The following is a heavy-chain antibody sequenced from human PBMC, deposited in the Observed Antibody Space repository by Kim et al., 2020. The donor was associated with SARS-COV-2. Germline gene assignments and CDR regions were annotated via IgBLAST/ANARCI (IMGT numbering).Heavy chain of an antibody. J-gene: IGHJ4*02. CDR2: IYYSGST. CDR1: GGSIRSGGYY. V-gene: IGHV4-31*03. D-gene: IGHD3-3*01. CDR3: VRVTTIFGVVVSGFDY. Sequence: SETLSLTCTVSGGSIRSGGYYWGWMRQHPGKGLEWVVCIYYSGSTYYNPSLKSRVTISVDTSKNQFSLKMSSVTAADTAVYYCVRVTTIFGVVVSGFDYWGQGTLVTVSS.